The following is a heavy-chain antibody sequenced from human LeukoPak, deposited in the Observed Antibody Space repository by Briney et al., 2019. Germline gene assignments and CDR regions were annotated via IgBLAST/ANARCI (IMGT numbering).Heavy chain of an antibody. J-gene: IGHJ4*02. D-gene: IGHD6-6*01. CDR1: GGSISSYS. CDR3: ARGDRIAARPTAFDY. V-gene: IGHV4-59*01. CDR2: IYYSGNT. Sequence: SETLSLTCTVSGGSISSYSWSWIRPPPGKGLEWIGYIYYSGNTNYNPSLKSRVTISVDTSKNQFSLKLSSVTAADTAVYYCARGDRIAARPTAFDYWGQGTLVTVSS.